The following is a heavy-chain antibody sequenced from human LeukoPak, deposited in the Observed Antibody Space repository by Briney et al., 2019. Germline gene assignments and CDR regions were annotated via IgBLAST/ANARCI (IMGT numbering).Heavy chain of an antibody. CDR3: ARDQTVYLSWTFDY. Sequence: PGRSLRLSCAASGFTFSSYAMHWVRQAPGKGLEWVAVISYDGSNKYYADSVKGRFTISRDNAKNSLYLQMNSLRAEDTAVYYCARDQTVYLSWTFDYWGQGTLVTVSS. J-gene: IGHJ4*02. CDR1: GFTFSSYA. D-gene: IGHD2-2*01. V-gene: IGHV3-30*04. CDR2: ISYDGSNK.